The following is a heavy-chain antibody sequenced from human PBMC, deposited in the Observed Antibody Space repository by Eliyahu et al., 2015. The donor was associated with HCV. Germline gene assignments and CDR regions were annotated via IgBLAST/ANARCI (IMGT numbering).Heavy chain of an antibody. Sequence: EVQLVESGGVVVQPGGSLRLSXAASGFTFXXYTXXXVRQAPGKGLEWVSLISWDGGSTYYADSVKGRFTISRDNSKNSLYLQMNSLRTEDTALYYCAKATYYYDWAAGGLGAFDIWGQGTMVTVSS. CDR2: ISWDGGST. CDR1: GFTFXXYT. CDR3: AKATYYYDWAAGGLGAFDI. D-gene: IGHD3-22*01. J-gene: IGHJ3*02. V-gene: IGHV3-43*01.